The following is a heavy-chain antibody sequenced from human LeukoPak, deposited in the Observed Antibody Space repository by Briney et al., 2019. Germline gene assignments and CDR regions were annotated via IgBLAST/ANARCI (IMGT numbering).Heavy chain of an antibody. CDR2: IKSKTDGGTT. CDR1: GFTFSDAW. D-gene: IGHD1-7*01. J-gene: IGHJ6*03. Sequence: PGGSLTLSRAASGFTFSDAWMSWVRQAPGEGLEGVGRIKSKTDGGTTDYAAPVKGRFTISRDDSKNTLYLQMNSLKTEDTAVYYCTTDGITGTTYYYYYMDVWGKGTTVTVSS. CDR3: TTDGITGTTYYYYYMDV. V-gene: IGHV3-15*01.